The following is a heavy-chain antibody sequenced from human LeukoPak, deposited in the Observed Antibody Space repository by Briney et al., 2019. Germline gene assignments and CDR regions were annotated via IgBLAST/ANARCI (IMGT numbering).Heavy chain of an antibody. CDR1: GFTFSSYW. CDR3: ARVYDYVWGSYRYDWFDP. V-gene: IGHV3-74*01. D-gene: IGHD3-16*02. Sequence: GGSLRLSCAASGFTFSSYWMHWVRQAPGKGLVWVSRINSDGSSTSYADSVKGRFTISRDNAKNTLYLQVNSLRAEDTAVYYCARVYDYVWGSYRYDWFDPWGQGTLVTVSS. J-gene: IGHJ5*02. CDR2: INSDGSST.